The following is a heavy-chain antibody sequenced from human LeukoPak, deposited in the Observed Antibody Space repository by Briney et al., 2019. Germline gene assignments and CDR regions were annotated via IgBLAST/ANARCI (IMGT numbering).Heavy chain of an antibody. CDR1: GFTFTNYA. J-gene: IGHJ4*02. CDR2: ISRSSSAI. V-gene: IGHV3-48*02. D-gene: IGHD3-3*01. CDR3: ARDPYSYDTSGPKPFDY. Sequence: GGSLRLSCAASGFTFTNYAMNWVRQAPGKGLEWVSYISRSSSAIYYADSVKGRFTISRDNAKNSLFLQMNSLRDEDTAVYYCARDPYSYDTSGPKPFDYWGQGTLVTVSS.